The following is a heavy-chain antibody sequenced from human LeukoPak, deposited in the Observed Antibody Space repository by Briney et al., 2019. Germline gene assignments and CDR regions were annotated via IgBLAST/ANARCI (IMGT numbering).Heavy chain of an antibody. V-gene: IGHV4-61*02. CDR1: GGSISSGSYY. D-gene: IGHD5-18*01. CDR2: YSSEPTRYNPSERT. Sequence: SQTLSLTCTVSGGSISSGSYYWTWIRQPAGKPLEWIGRIYSSEPTRYNPSERTNYNPSFKSRVTISADTSKNQFTLNLSSVTVADTAIYYCARVYIYGRSYFDYWGQGTLVTVSS. J-gene: IGHJ4*02. CDR3: ARVYIYGRSYFDY.